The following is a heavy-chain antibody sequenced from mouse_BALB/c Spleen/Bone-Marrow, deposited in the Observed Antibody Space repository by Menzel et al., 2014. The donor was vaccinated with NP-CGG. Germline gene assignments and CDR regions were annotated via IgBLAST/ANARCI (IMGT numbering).Heavy chain of an antibody. CDR3: ARSTSTMDY. J-gene: IGHJ2*01. CDR1: GCAFSSYW. Sequence: QVQLQQSGAELVRPGSSLKISCKASGCAFSSYWMNWVKQRPGQGLEWIGQIYPGDGDTNYNGKFKGKATPTADKSSSTAYMQLSSLTSGDSAVYFCARSTSTMDYWGQGTTLTVSS. CDR2: IYPGDGDT. V-gene: IGHV1-80*01. D-gene: IGHD1-1*02.